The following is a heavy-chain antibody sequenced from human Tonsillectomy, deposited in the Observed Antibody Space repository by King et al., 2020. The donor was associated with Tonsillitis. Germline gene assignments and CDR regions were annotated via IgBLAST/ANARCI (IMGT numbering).Heavy chain of an antibody. J-gene: IGHJ4*02. D-gene: IGHD3-9*01. CDR2: ISANGGST. Sequence: VQLVESGGGLVQPGGSLRLSCAASGLTLSSNAMTWVRQAPGKGLEWVSSISANGGSTYYADSVKGRFTISRDNSKNTLYLQMNSLRADDTAIYFCEKHPFDWLSNFDYWGQGTLLTVSS. CDR3: EKHPFDWLSNFDY. CDR1: GLTLSSNA. V-gene: IGHV3-23*04.